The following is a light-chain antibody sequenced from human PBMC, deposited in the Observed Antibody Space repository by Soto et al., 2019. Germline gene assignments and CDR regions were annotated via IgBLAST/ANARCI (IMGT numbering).Light chain of an antibody. CDR1: QSVSSN. V-gene: IGKV3-15*01. J-gene: IGKJ4*01. CDR3: QQYNNWPLT. Sequence: EEVMTQSPSTLSVSPGERATLSCRASQSVSSNLAWYQQKPGQAPRLLIYGASTRATGIPARFSGSGSGTEFTLTISSLQSEDFAVYYCQQYNNWPLTFGGGTRWIS. CDR2: GAS.